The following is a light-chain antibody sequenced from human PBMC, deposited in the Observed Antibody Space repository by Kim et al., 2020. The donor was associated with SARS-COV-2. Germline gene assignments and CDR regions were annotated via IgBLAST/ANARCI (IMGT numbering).Light chain of an antibody. V-gene: IGLV3-9*01. CDR2: RDS. J-gene: IGLJ1*01. Sequence: SYELTQPLSVSVALGQTARITCGGNHIGGKNVHWCQQKPGQAPVVVIYRDSNRPSGIPERFSGSNSGNTATLIISRVQAGDEADYYCQVWDRSTASYVFG. CDR1: HIGGKN. CDR3: QVWDRSTASYV.